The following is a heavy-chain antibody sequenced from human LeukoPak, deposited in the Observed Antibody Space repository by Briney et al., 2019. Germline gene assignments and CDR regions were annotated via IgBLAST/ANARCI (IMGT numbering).Heavy chain of an antibody. J-gene: IGHJ4*02. Sequence: SVKVSCKASGGTFSSYAISWVRQAPGQGLEWMGRIIPILGIANYAQKFQGRVTITADKSTSPAYMELSSLRSEDTAVYYCARGQYCSGGSCYKTVFDYWGQGTLVTVSS. CDR3: ARGQYCSGGSCYKTVFDY. CDR2: IIPILGIA. D-gene: IGHD2-15*01. CDR1: GGTFSSYA. V-gene: IGHV1-69*04.